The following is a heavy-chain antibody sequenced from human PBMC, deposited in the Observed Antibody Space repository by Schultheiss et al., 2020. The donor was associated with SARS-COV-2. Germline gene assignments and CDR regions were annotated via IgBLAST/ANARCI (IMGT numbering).Heavy chain of an antibody. CDR3: ARECCNFDDIRDSSGWYEWYFDL. D-gene: IGHD6-19*01. CDR2: ISSSGSTI. J-gene: IGHJ2*01. CDR1: GFTFSSYE. Sequence: GGSLRLSCAASGFTFSSYEMNWVRQAPGKGLEWVSYISSSGSTIYYADSVKGRFTISRDNAKNSLYLQMNSLRAEDTAVYYCARECCNFDDIRDSSGWYEWYFDLWGRGTLVTVSS. V-gene: IGHV3-48*03.